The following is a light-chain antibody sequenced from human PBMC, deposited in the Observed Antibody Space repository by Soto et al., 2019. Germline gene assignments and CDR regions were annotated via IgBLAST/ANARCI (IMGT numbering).Light chain of an antibody. Sequence: EMTQSQTSLSASVGNRGTITCRASQSISSYLHWYQQKPGKAPKLLIYAASNLQSGVPSRFSASGSGTDFTLTLNSLQPEDFATYYCQQGYSTPWTFGQGTKV. CDR1: QSISSY. CDR2: AAS. CDR3: QQGYSTPWT. V-gene: IGKV1-39*01. J-gene: IGKJ1*01.